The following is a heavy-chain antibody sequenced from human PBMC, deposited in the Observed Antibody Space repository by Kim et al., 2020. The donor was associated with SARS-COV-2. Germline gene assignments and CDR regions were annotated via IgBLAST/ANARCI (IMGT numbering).Heavy chain of an antibody. Sequence: TYYNPSLKSRVTISVDTSKNQFSLKLSSVTAADTAVYYCARQTLTYYFDYWGQGTLVTVSS. CDR2: T. J-gene: IGHJ4*02. CDR3: ARQTLTYYFDY. V-gene: IGHV4-39*01.